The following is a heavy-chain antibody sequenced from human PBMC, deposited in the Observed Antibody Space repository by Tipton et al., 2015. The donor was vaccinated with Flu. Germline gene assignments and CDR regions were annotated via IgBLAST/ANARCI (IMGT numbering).Heavy chain of an antibody. V-gene: IGHV3-7*03. CDR1: GFTLSSYT. D-gene: IGHD3-3*01. J-gene: IGHJ3*02. CDR2: IKQDGSEK. CDR3: ARDRTFFGVVPLDAFDI. Sequence: SLRLSCAASGFTLSSYTMNWVRQAPGKGLEWVANIKQDGSEKYYVDSVKSRFTISRDKAKNSLYLQMNSLRAEDTAVYYCARDRTFFGVVPLDAFDIWGQGTMVTVSS.